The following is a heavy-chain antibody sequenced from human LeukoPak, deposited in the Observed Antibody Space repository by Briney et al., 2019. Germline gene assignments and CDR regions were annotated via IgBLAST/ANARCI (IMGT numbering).Heavy chain of an antibody. CDR2: MSYDGSNK. J-gene: IGHJ4*02. D-gene: IGHD6-19*01. CDR3: ARVTAVAETY. Sequence: RSLRLSCAASGFTFSSYAMHWVRQAPGKGLEWVAVMSYDGSNKYYADSVKGRFTISRDNSKNTLYLQMNSLRAEDTAVYYCARVTAVAETYWGQGTLVTVSS. CDR1: GFTFSSYA. V-gene: IGHV3-30*04.